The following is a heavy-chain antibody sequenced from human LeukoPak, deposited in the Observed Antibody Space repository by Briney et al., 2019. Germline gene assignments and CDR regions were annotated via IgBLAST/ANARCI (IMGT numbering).Heavy chain of an antibody. CDR1: GYTFTSYA. Sequence: ASVKVSCKASGYTFTSYAMHWVRQAPGQRLEWMGWINAGNGNTKYSQKFQGRVTITRDTSAGTAYMELSSLRSEDTAVYYCARDPYGSGSYYPLDYWGQGTLVTVSS. CDR2: INAGNGNT. J-gene: IGHJ4*02. D-gene: IGHD3-10*01. CDR3: ARDPYGSGSYYPLDY. V-gene: IGHV1-3*01.